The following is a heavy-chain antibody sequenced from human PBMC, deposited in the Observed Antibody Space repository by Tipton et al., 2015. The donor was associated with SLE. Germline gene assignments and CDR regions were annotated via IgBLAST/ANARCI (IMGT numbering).Heavy chain of an antibody. J-gene: IGHJ4*02. CDR2: INHSGST. CDR1: GGSFSGYY. V-gene: IGHV4-34*01. Sequence: TLSLTCAVYGGSFSGYYWSWIRQPPGKGLEWIGEINHSGSTNYNPSLKSRVTISVDTSKNQFSLKLSSVTAADTAVYYCARAGAAAALDYWGQGTLVTVSS. CDR3: ARAGAAAALDY. D-gene: IGHD6-13*01.